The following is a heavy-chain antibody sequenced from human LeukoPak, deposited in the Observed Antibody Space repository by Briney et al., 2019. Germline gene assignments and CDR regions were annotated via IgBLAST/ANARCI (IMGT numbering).Heavy chain of an antibody. Sequence: PGGSLRLSCAASGFTFSSTWMHWFRQAPGKGLVWVSRIHSDGSSTIYADSVKGRFTISRDNSENKLYLQMNSLRAEDTAVYYCARGGFGPSDALDIWGQGTMVTVSS. J-gene: IGHJ3*02. CDR1: GFTFSSTW. D-gene: IGHD3-10*01. CDR3: ARGGFGPSDALDI. V-gene: IGHV3-74*01. CDR2: IHSDGSST.